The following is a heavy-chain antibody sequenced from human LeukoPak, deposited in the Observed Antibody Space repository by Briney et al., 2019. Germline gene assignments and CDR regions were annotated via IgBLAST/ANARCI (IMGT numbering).Heavy chain of an antibody. CDR2: IYTSGST. V-gene: IGHV4-4*07. D-gene: IGHD6-6*01. Sequence: DPSETLSLTCTVSGGSINSYYWSWIRQPAGKGLEWIGRIYTSGSTNYNPSLKSRVTMSVDTSKNQFSLKLRSVTAADTAVYYCARVTYSSSSISVDSFDIWGQGTMVTVSS. J-gene: IGHJ3*02. CDR3: ARVTYSSSSISVDSFDI. CDR1: GGSINSYY.